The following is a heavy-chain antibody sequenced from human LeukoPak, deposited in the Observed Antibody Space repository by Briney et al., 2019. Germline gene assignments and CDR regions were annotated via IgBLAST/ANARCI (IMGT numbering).Heavy chain of an antibody. V-gene: IGHV1-2*02. Sequence: ASVKVSCRASGYTFTDFYIHWARQAPGQGPEWMGCINPSSGNDGATNYAQKFQGRVTMTRDTSTSTAYMELSRLRSDDTAVYYCARDRSSTWYGGIDYWGQGTLVTVSS. CDR1: GYTFTDFY. CDR2: INPSSGNDGAT. D-gene: IGHD6-13*01. J-gene: IGHJ4*02. CDR3: ARDRSSTWYGGIDY.